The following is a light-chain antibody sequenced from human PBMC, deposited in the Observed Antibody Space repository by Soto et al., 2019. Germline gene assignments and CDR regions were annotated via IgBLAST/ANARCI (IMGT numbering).Light chain of an antibody. J-gene: IGLJ3*02. Sequence: QSALTQPASVSGSPGQSITISCTGTNSDVGGYNHVSWYQQPPGKAPRLMIYEVSERPSGVSNRFSGSKSGNTASLTSSGLQAEDEADYYCCSFARSSTWVFGGGTKVTVL. CDR2: EVS. CDR3: CSFARSSTWV. V-gene: IGLV2-23*02. CDR1: NSDVGGYNH.